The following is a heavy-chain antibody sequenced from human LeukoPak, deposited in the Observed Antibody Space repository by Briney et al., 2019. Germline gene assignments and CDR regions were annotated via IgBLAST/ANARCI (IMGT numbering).Heavy chain of an antibody. D-gene: IGHD6-19*01. Sequence: GGALRLFCAGSGFXFDDYAMHWVRKGAGTGLGWVSLISGDAGRTYYADSVKGRFTISRDNSKNSLYLQMNSLRTDDIALYYCAKGEQWLVRDWGQGTLVTVSS. V-gene: IGHV3-43*02. J-gene: IGHJ4*02. CDR1: GFXFDDYA. CDR3: AKGEQWLVRD. CDR2: ISGDAGRT.